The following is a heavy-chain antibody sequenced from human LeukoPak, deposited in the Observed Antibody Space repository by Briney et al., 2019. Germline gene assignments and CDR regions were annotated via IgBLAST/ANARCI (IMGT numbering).Heavy chain of an antibody. CDR3: AKDKQWLVFDY. D-gene: IGHD6-19*01. CDR2: LGGIDGYT. V-gene: IGHV3-23*01. CDR1: GFTFSTYT. J-gene: IGHJ4*02. Sequence: GGSLRLSCAASGFTFSTYTMSWVRQAPGKGLEWVSTLGGIDGYTYYADSVKGRFTVSGDNSKNTLYLQMNSLRDEDTAVYYCAKDKQWLVFDYWGQGTLVTVSS.